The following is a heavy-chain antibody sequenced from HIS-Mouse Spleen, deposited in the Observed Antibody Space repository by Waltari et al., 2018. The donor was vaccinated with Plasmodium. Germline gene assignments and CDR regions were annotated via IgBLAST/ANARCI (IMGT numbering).Heavy chain of an antibody. D-gene: IGHD7-27*01. V-gene: IGHV3-30*18. CDR1: GFTFSSYG. J-gene: IGHJ4*02. Sequence: QVQLVESGGGVVQPGRSLRLSCSASGFTFSSYGMHWVRQAPGQGLGLGAVILNDGSKKYYADSVNGRFTISRDNSKNTLYLQMNSLIAEDTAVYYCANSGLTGGTYYFDYWGQGTLVTVSS. CDR2: ILNDGSKK. CDR3: ANSGLTGGTYYFDY.